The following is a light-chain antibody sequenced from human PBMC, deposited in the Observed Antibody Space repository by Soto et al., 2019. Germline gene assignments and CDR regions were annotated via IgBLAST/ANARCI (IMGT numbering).Light chain of an antibody. J-gene: IGKJ5*01. CDR1: QSVLYSSYNKSY. V-gene: IGKV4-1*01. CDR3: QQYYSTLIT. CDR2: WAS. Sequence: DIARTQSPDSLALSLGERATMNCKSSQSVLYSSYNKSYLAWYQVKPGRPPKLLFSWASTRESGVPDRFSGSGSGTDFTLTISSLQAEDVAVYYCQQYYSTLITFGQGTRLEIK.